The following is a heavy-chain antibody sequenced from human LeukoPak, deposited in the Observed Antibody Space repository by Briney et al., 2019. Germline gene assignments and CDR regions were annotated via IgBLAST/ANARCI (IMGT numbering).Heavy chain of an antibody. CDR3: ARDPRNVGLAP. J-gene: IGHJ5*02. CDR1: GFSLSGYW. CDR2: NNGDGSTT. V-gene: IGHV3-74*01. Sequence: GGSLRLSCVASGFSLSGYWMYWVRQAPGKGLMYISRNNGDGSTTNYADVAKGRFTMSRDNVKNTLYLQMNSLRVEDTAVYYCARDPRNVGLAPWGQGTLVTVSS. D-gene: IGHD2-15*01.